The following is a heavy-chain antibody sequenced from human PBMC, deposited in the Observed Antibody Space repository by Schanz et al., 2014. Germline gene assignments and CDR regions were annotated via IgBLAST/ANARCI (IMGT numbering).Heavy chain of an antibody. CDR2: ISSSGSYI. J-gene: IGHJ4*02. Sequence: EVQLVESGGGLVKPGGSLRLSCAASGFTFSSYSMNWVRQAPGKGLEWVSSISSSGSYIYYADSVKGRFSISRDNAKNSLFLQMIRLRAEDTALYYCAIIGVMVAVAGTRADYWGQGTLVTVSS. CDR3: AIIGVMVAVAGTRADY. D-gene: IGHD6-19*01. CDR1: GFTFSSYS. V-gene: IGHV3-21*01.